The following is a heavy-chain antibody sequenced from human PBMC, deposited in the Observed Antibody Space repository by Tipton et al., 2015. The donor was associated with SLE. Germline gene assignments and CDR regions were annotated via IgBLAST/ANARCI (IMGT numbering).Heavy chain of an antibody. V-gene: IGHV4-34*01. CDR2: INHSGST. Sequence: TLSLTCAVYGGSFSGYYWSWIRQPPGKGLEWIGEINHSGSTNYNPSLKSRVTISVDTSKNQFSLKLSSVTAADTAVYYCARRPLTVAGDYWGQGTLVTVSS. J-gene: IGHJ4*02. CDR1: GGSFSGYY. CDR3: ARRPLTVAGDY. D-gene: IGHD6-19*01.